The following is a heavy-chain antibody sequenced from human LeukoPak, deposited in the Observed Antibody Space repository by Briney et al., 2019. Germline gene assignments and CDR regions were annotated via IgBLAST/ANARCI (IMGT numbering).Heavy chain of an antibody. Sequence: SETLSLTCAVSGGSISGYYWSWIRQPPGEGLEWIGLISYSGSTNYNPSLKSRVTISVDTSKNHFSLKLSSVTAADTAVYYCARRRGTGDAFDIWGQGTMVTVSS. V-gene: IGHV4-59*12. D-gene: IGHD3-16*01. CDR3: ARRRGTGDAFDI. J-gene: IGHJ3*02. CDR1: GGSISGYY. CDR2: ISYSGST.